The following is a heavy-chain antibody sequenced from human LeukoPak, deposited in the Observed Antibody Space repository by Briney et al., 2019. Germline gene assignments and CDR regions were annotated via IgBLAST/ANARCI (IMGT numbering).Heavy chain of an antibody. CDR3: AKARGAATYYYYYMDV. CDR2: IWYDGSNK. J-gene: IGHJ6*03. V-gene: IGHV3-33*06. Sequence: GRSLRLSCAVSGFSFSNYGMHWVRQAPGKGLEWVALIWYDGSNKYYADSVKGRFTISRDNSKNTLYLQINTLRAEDTAVYYCAKARGAATYYYYYMDVWGKGTTVTVYS. D-gene: IGHD1-26*01. CDR1: GFSFSNYG.